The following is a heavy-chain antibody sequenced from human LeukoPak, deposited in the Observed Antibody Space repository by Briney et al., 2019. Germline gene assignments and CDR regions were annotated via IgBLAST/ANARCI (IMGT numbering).Heavy chain of an antibody. D-gene: IGHD4-17*01. CDR1: GFTFDDYA. V-gene: IGHV3-9*01. J-gene: IGHJ3*02. Sequence: PGGSLRLSCAASGFTFDDYAMHWGRQAPGEGLGCVSGISRKSGRIGYADSVKGRFTISRDNAKNSLYLQMNSLRAEDTALYYCAKDIGTTVTTSGAFDIWGQGTMVTVSS. CDR2: ISRKSGRI. CDR3: AKDIGTTVTTSGAFDI.